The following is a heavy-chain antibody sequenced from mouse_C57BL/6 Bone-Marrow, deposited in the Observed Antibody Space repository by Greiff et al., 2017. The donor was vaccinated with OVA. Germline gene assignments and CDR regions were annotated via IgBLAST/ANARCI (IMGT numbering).Heavy chain of an antibody. V-gene: IGHV1-64*01. CDR3: ARVAGRDFDY. Sequence: VQLQQPGAELVKPGASVKLSCKASGYTFTSYWMHWVKQRPGQGLEWIGMIHPNSGSTNYNEKFKSKATLTVDKSSSTAHMQLSSLTSEDSAVYYCARVAGRDFDYWGQGTTLTVSS. D-gene: IGHD4-1*01. J-gene: IGHJ2*01. CDR2: IHPNSGST. CDR1: GYTFTSYW.